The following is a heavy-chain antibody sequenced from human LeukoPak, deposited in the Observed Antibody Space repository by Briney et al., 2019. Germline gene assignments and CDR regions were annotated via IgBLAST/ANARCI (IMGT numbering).Heavy chain of an antibody. J-gene: IGHJ6*03. CDR1: GFTFTNYG. V-gene: IGHV3-23*01. Sequence: PGGSLRLSCAASGFTFTNYGMNWVRQAPGKGLEWVSAISDSGGSTYYADSVKGRFTISRDNSKNTLYLQMNSLRAEDTAVYYCAKDPSRSRRGNYYYMDVWGKGTTVTVSS. D-gene: IGHD1-14*01. CDR3: AKDPSRSRRGNYYYMDV. CDR2: ISDSGGST.